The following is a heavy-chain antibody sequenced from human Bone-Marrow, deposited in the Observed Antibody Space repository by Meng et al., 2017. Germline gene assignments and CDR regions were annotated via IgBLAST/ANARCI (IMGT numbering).Heavy chain of an antibody. J-gene: IGHJ4*02. D-gene: IGHD3-10*01. CDR2: ITPNSGGT. Sequence: QVELVQSGAEMKKPGASVKVSCKASGYTFTGYYIHWVRQAPGQGLQWMGWITPNSGGTNYAQKLQGRVTMTTDTSTSTAYMELRSLRSDDTAVYYCARDRPIIAPGRFDYWGQGTLVTVSS. CDR1: GYTFTGYY. V-gene: IGHV1-2*02. CDR3: ARDRPIIAPGRFDY.